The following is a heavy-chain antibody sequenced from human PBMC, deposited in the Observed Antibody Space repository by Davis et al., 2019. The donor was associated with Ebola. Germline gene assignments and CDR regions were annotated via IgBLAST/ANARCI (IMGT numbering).Heavy chain of an antibody. CDR2: ISGSGGST. CDR3: ANWKGGWYSYYFDY. CDR1: GFTFSSYS. V-gene: IGHV3-23*01. J-gene: IGHJ4*02. Sequence: PGGSLRLSCAASGFTFSSYSMNWVRQAPGKGLEWVSAISGSGGSTYYADSVKGRFTISRDNSKNTLYLQMNSLRAEDTAVYYCANWKGGWYSYYFDYWGQGTLVTVSS. D-gene: IGHD6-19*01.